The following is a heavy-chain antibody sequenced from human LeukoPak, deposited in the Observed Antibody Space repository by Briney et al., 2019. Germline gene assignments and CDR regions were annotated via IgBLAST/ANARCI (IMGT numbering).Heavy chain of an antibody. D-gene: IGHD5-24*01. CDR3: ARRGDGYNLNFDY. J-gene: IGHJ4*02. CDR2: IYPGDSVT. CDR1: GYTFTSYW. Sequence: GESLKISCKGTGYTFTSYWIGWVRQMPGKGLEWMGIIYPGDSVTRYSPSFQGQVTISADKSISTAYLQWSSLKASDTAMYYCARRGDGYNLNFDYWSQGTLVTVSS. V-gene: IGHV5-51*01.